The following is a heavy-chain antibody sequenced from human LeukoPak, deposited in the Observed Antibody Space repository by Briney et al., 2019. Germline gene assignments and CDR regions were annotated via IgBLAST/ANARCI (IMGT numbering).Heavy chain of an antibody. CDR1: GFTFSTYS. CDR3: ASDSGVVQTAS. CDR2: ISSTYEI. Sequence: RGALRLSCAASGFTFSTYSINWVRQAPGKGLEWVSYISSTYEIYYADSVRGRFTISRDNAKNSLYLQMNSLRAEDTAVYYCASDSGVVQTASWGQGTLVTVSS. J-gene: IGHJ4*02. V-gene: IGHV3-48*01. D-gene: IGHD2-15*01.